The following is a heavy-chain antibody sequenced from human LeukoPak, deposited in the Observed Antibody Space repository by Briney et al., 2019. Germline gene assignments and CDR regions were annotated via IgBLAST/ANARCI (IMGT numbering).Heavy chain of an antibody. J-gene: IGHJ4*02. CDR2: ISSSSSTI. V-gene: IGHV3-48*01. Sequence: GGSLRLSCATSGFAFSSYSMVWVRQAPGKGLEWVSYISSSSSTIYYADSVKGRFTISRDNAKNSLYLQMNSLRVEDTAVYYCARDPIDWGQGTLVTVSS. CDR1: GFAFSSYS. CDR3: ARDPID.